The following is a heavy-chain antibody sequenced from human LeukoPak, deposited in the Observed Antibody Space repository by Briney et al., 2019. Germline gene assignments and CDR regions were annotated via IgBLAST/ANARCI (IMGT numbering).Heavy chain of an antibody. V-gene: IGHV6-1*01. CDR3: ARDRPSYSSGLDY. J-gene: IGHJ4*02. D-gene: IGHD6-19*01. CDR1: GDSVSSNSAA. Sequence: SQTLSLTCAISGDSVSSNSAAWDWTRQSPSRGLEWLGRTYYRSKWYNDYAVSVKSRITINPDTSKNQFSLQLNSVTPEDTAVYYCARDRPSYSSGLDYWGQGTLVTVSS. CDR2: TYYRSKWYN.